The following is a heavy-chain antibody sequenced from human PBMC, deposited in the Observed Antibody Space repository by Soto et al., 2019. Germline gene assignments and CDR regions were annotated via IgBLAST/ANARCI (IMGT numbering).Heavy chain of an antibody. CDR2: ISAYNGDTET. V-gene: IGHV1-18*01. D-gene: IGHD6-13*01. J-gene: IGHJ4*02. CDR1: GYTFSTYG. Sequence: ASGKVSCKASGYTFSTYGISWVRQAPGQGLEWMGWISAYNGDTETNYAQKFQGRVTMTTDTSTSAAYMELRNLRSDDTAVYYCAREAAVMAAAGPDYWGQRTLVTVSS. CDR3: AREAAVMAAAGPDY.